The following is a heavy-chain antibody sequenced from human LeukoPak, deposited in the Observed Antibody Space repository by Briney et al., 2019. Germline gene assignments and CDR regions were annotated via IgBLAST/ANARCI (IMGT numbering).Heavy chain of an antibody. D-gene: IGHD6-13*01. Sequence: ASVRVSCKASGYTFTSYGISWVRQAPGHGLEWMGWISAYNGNTNYAQKLQGRVTMTTDTSTSTAYMELRSLRSDDTAVYYCARDSIAAAGIFYYGMDVWGQGTTVTVSS. CDR3: ARDSIAAAGIFYYGMDV. J-gene: IGHJ6*02. CDR1: GYTFTSYG. V-gene: IGHV1-18*01. CDR2: ISAYNGNT.